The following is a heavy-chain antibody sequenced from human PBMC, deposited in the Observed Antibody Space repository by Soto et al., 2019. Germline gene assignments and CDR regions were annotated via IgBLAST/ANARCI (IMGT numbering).Heavy chain of an antibody. D-gene: IGHD3-10*01. CDR2: TIPVFNTA. Sequence: QVQLEQSGAEVKKPGSSVKVSCKASGGTLSDHGVAWLRQATGQGLEWMGGTIPVFNTAKYAQKVQGRVTVTADKFTIIACMELSSLRSEDTAFYFCARGVYGSGNYYTGPSAFDIWGQGTMVIVSS. CDR3: ARGVYGSGNYYTGPSAFDI. CDR1: GGTLSDHG. J-gene: IGHJ3*02. V-gene: IGHV1-69*06.